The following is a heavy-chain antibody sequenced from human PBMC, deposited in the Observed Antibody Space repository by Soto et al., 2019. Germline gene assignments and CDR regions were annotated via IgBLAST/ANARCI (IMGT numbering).Heavy chain of an antibody. CDR2: MNPNIGNT. V-gene: IGHV1-8*01. Sequence: QVQLVQSGAEVKKPGASVKVSCKASGYTFTSYDINWVRQATGQGLEWMGWMNPNIGNTGYAQKFQGRVTMTRNNSISTAYMELISLRYDDTAVYYCARGGRECLVRSGMEYFKHWGQGTLVTVSS. CDR3: ARGGRECLVRSGMEYFKH. J-gene: IGHJ1*01. CDR1: GYTFTSYD. D-gene: IGHD6-19*01.